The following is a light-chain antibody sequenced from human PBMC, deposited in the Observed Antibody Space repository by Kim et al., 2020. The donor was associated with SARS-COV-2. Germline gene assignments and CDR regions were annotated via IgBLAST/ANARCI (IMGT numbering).Light chain of an antibody. CDR2: QDS. CDR3: QAWDSSTLFV. CDR1: KLGDKY. J-gene: IGLJ1*01. Sequence: SYELTQPPSVSVSPGQTASITCSGDKLGDKYACWYQQKPGQSPVLVIYQDSKRPSVIPERFSGSNSGNTATLTISGTQAMDEADYYCQAWDSSTLFVFGT. V-gene: IGLV3-1*01.